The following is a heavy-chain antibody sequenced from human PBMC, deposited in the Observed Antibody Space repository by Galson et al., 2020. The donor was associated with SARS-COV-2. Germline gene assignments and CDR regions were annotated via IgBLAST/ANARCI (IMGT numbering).Heavy chain of an antibody. Sequence: SCAASGFTFSSYAMHWVRQAPGKGLEWVAVISYDGSNKYYADSVKGRFTISRDNSKNTLYLQMNSLRAEDTAVYYCARETLPYDSLGPRFDLWGRGTLVTVSS. D-gene: IGHD3-22*01. V-gene: IGHV3-30*01. CDR2: ISYDGSNK. J-gene: IGHJ2*01. CDR3: ARETLPYDSLGPRFDL. CDR1: GFTFSSYA.